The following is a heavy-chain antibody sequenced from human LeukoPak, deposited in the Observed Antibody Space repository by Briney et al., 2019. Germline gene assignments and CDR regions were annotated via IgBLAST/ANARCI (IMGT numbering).Heavy chain of an antibody. CDR1: GGSISSGDYY. CDR3: ARGGIWFGEFYDAFDI. J-gene: IGHJ3*02. Sequence: ASETLSLTCTVSGGSISSGDYYWSWIRQPPGKGLEWTGYIYYSGSTYYNPSLKSRVAISVDTSKNQFSLKLSSVTAADTAVYYCARGGIWFGEFYDAFDIWGQGTMVTVSS. V-gene: IGHV4-30-4*01. CDR2: IYYSGST. D-gene: IGHD3-10*01.